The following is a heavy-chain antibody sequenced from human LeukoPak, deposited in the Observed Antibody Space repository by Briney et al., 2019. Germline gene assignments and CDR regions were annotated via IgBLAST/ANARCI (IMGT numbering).Heavy chain of an antibody. D-gene: IGHD3-10*01. CDR3: TTRLTRGDY. CDR1: GYTFTDYGYY. J-gene: IGHJ4*02. V-gene: IGHV1-2*02. Sequence: ASVRVSCKASGYTFTDYGYYIHGVRQRPGQGLEWMGWVDPNTGGAKYAEGFQGRVTMTRDTSITTAFMDLSRLTSDDTAVYYCTTRLTRGDYWGQRTLVAVSS. CDR2: VDPNTGGA.